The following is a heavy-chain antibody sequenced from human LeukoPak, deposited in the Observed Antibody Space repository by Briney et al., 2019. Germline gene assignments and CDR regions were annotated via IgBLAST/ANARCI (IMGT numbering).Heavy chain of an antibody. D-gene: IGHD2-21*02. J-gene: IGHJ4*02. V-gene: IGHV3-9*01. CDR1: GFTFDDYA. Sequence: PGGSLRLSCAASGFTFDDYAMHWVRQAPGKGLEWVSGISWNSGSIGYADSVKGRFTISRDNAKNSLYLQMNSLRAEDTALYYCAASYCGGDCYFPLDYWGQGTLVTVSS. CDR2: ISWNSGSI. CDR3: AASYCGGDCYFPLDY.